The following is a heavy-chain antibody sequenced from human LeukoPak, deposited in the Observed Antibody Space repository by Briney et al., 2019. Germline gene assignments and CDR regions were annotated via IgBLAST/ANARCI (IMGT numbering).Heavy chain of an antibody. CDR3: AKGAGATIDYYYYMDV. CDR2: IYTSGST. Sequence: SETLSLTCTVSGGSISSGSYYWSWIRRPAGKGLEWIGRIYTSGSTNYNPSLKSRVTISVDTSKNQFSLKLSSVTAADTAVYYCAKGAGATIDYYYYMDVWGKGTTVTVSS. J-gene: IGHJ6*03. CDR1: GGSISSGSYY. D-gene: IGHD1-26*01. V-gene: IGHV4-61*02.